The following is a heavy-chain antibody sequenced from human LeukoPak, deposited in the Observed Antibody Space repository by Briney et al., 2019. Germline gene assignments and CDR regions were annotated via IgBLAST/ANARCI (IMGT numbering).Heavy chain of an antibody. D-gene: IGHD2-2*01. CDR3: ARGWASSWYYFDF. CDR2: TYDSGSS. V-gene: IGHV4-59*01. J-gene: IGHJ4*02. CDR1: GGSMRNYY. Sequence: SETLSLTCAVSGGSMRNYYWSWIRQPPGKGLEWIGYTYDSGSSSYNPSLRSRVSIPIDTSKNQFSLNLSSATAADTAVYYCARGWASSWYYFDFWGQGTLVTVSS.